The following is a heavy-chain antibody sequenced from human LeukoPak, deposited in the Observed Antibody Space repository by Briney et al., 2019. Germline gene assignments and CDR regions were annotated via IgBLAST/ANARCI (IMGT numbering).Heavy chain of an antibody. CDR1: GGSISSSSYY. V-gene: IGHV4-39*07. CDR2: IYYSGST. Sequence: SETLSLTCTVSGGSISSSSYYWGWIRQPPGKGLEWIGSIYYSGSTYYNPSLKSRVTISVDTSKNQFSLKLSSVTAADTAVYYCARVVGATEEYFQHWGQGTLVTVSS. CDR3: ARVVGATEEYFQH. D-gene: IGHD1-26*01. J-gene: IGHJ1*01.